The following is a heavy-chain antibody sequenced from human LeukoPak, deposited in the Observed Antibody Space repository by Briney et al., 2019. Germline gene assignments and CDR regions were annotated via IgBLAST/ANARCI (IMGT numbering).Heavy chain of an antibody. V-gene: IGHV1-46*01. Sequence: ASVTVSCKASGYTFTSYYMHWVRQAPGQGLEWMGIINPSGGSTSYAQKFQGRVTMTRDTSTSTVYMDLSSLRSEDTAVYYCARAGSDYCGGDCPKFDYWGQGTLVTVSS. D-gene: IGHD2-21*02. CDR3: ARAGSDYCGGDCPKFDY. CDR2: INPSGGST. J-gene: IGHJ4*02. CDR1: GYTFTSYY.